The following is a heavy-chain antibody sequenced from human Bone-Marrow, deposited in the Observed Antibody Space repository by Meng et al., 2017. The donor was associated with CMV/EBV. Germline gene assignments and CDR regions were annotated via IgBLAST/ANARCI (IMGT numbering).Heavy chain of an antibody. D-gene: IGHD3-10*01. V-gene: IGHV3-30*02. Sequence: GESLKISCAASGFTFSSYGMHWVRQAPGKGLEWVAFIRYDGSNKYYADSVKGRFTISRDNSKNTLYLQMNSLRAEDTAVYYCAKDIGGWFDPWGQGTLVTVSS. CDR1: GFTFSSYG. J-gene: IGHJ5*02. CDR3: AKDIGGWFDP. CDR2: IRYDGSNK.